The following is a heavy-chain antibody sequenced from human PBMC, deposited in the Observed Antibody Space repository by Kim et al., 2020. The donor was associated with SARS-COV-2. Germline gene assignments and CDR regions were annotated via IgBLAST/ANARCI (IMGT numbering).Heavy chain of an antibody. Sequence: ASVKVSCKTSGYTFNDYAINWVRQAPGQGLEWMGWLNTKTGNPTYAPGFTGRFVFSLDSSVSTSYLQINSLTGDDAAVYYCARGPFRPQDVMILSPAGIYIHYFGVDVWGPGTTVTVSS. CDR3: ARGPFRPQDVMILSPAGIYIHYFGVDV. CDR1: GYTFNDYA. V-gene: IGHV7-4-1*02. J-gene: IGHJ6*02. CDR2: LNTKTGNP. D-gene: IGHD3-16*01.